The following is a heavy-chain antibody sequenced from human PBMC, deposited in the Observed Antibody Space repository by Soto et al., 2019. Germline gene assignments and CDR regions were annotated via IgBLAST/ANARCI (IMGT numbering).Heavy chain of an antibody. D-gene: IGHD3-3*01. J-gene: IGHJ4*02. Sequence: QVQLQESGPGLVKPSETLSLTCTVSGGSISSYYWSWIRQPPGKGLEWIGYIYYSGSTNYNPSLKSRVTISVDTSKNQFSLKLSSVTAAETAVYYCARTYYDFWSGYYPLYYFDYWGQGTLVTVSS. CDR2: IYYSGST. CDR1: GGSISSYY. V-gene: IGHV4-59*01. CDR3: ARTYYDFWSGYYPLYYFDY.